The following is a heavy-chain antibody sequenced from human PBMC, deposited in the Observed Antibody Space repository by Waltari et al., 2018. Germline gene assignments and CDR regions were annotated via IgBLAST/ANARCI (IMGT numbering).Heavy chain of an antibody. CDR3: ARDGHSYFYGSWSDY. Sequence: VQLVESGGGVVQPGKSLTLSCEVSVISVSSYAMHWVRQAPGKGLEWVAVISFDGNNIYFADSVKGRFTINRDNSKNTLSLQMNSLTPEDTAIYYCARDGHSYFYGSWSDYWGQGTLVTVSS. CDR1: VISVSSYA. D-gene: IGHD3-10*01. V-gene: IGHV3-30*01. J-gene: IGHJ4*02. CDR2: ISFDGNNI.